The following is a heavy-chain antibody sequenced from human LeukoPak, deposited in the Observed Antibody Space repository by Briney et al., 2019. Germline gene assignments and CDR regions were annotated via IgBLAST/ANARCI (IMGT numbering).Heavy chain of an antibody. CDR2: IYPGDSDT. CDR3: ARRSRSSSSNFDY. J-gene: IGHJ4*02. CDR1: GYSFTSYW. V-gene: IGHV5-51*01. D-gene: IGHD6-6*01. Sequence: GEALKISCKGSGYSFTSYWIGWVRQMPGKGLEWMGIIYPGDSDTRYSPSFQGQVAISADKSISTAYLQWSSLEASDTAMYYCARRSRSSSSNFDYWGQGTLVTVSS.